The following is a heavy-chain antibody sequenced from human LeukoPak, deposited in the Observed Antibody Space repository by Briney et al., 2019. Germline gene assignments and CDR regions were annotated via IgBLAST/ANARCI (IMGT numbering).Heavy chain of an antibody. CDR3: ARGRFCSGGSCYLDY. J-gene: IGHJ4*02. CDR1: GFTFSSYG. D-gene: IGHD2-15*01. Sequence: GGSLRLSCAASGFTFSSYGMRWVRQAPGEGLDWLAFIRSDGSYKNFADSVKGRFTISRDTSKNTLYLQMNGLRAEDTAVYYCARGRFCSGGSCYLDYWGQGTLVTVSS. CDR2: IRSDGSYK. V-gene: IGHV3-30*02.